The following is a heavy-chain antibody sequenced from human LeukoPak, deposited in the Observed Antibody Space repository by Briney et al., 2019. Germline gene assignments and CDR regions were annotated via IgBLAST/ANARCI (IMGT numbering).Heavy chain of an antibody. Sequence: PGGSLRLSCAASGFTFNDYAMSWVRQAPGKGLGGVSAMSGSGGYIYTADSVKGRFTISRDNSKNTLYLQMNSLRAEDTALYYCAKENGRGSPYYYYYMDVWGKGTTVTVS. D-gene: IGHD3-10*01. V-gene: IGHV3-23*01. CDR2: MSGSGGYI. J-gene: IGHJ6*03. CDR1: GFTFNDYA. CDR3: AKENGRGSPYYYYYMDV.